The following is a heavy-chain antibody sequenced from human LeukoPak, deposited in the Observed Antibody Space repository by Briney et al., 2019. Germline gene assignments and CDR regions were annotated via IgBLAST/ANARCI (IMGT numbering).Heavy chain of an antibody. CDR2: IIPIFGTA. CDR3: ARDLATMVRGVKIYGMDV. CDR1: GGTFSSYA. Sequence: ASVKVSCKASGGTFSSYAISWVRQAPGQGLEWMGGIIPIFGTANYAQKFQGRVTITADKSTSTAYMELSSLRSEDTAVYYWARDLATMVRGVKIYGMDVWGKGTTVTVSS. J-gene: IGHJ6*04. D-gene: IGHD3-10*01. V-gene: IGHV1-69*06.